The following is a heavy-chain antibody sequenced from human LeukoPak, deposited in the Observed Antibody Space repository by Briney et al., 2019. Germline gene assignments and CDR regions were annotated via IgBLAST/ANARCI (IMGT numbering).Heavy chain of an antibody. Sequence: GGSLRLSCAASGFTFSSYGMHWVRQAPGKGLEWVAVISYDGSNKYYADSVKGRFTISRDNSKNTLYLQMNSLRAEDTAVYYCARVGLEAAGADYWGQGTLVTVSS. D-gene: IGHD6-13*01. CDR1: GFTFSSYG. J-gene: IGHJ4*02. CDR2: ISYDGSNK. CDR3: ARVGLEAAGADY. V-gene: IGHV3-30*03.